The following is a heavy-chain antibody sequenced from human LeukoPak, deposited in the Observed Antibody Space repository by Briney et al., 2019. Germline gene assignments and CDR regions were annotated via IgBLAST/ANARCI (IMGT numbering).Heavy chain of an antibody. J-gene: IGHJ6*02. CDR3: ARDRGSVSSYYGMDV. Sequence: SVKVPCKASGGTFSSYAISWVRQAPGRGLEWMGGIIPIFGTANYAQKFQGRVTITADESTSTAYMELSSLRSEDTAVYYCARDRGSVSSYYGMDVWGQGTTVTVSS. V-gene: IGHV1-69*13. CDR2: IIPIFGTA. D-gene: IGHD2-2*01. CDR1: GGTFSSYA.